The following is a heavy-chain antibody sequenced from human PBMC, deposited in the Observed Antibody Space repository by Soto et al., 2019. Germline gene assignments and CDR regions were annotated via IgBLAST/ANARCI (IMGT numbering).Heavy chain of an antibody. D-gene: IGHD1-26*01. V-gene: IGHV4-59*08. CDR1: GGSISNYY. Sequence: PSETLSLTCTVSGGSISNYYWSWVRQPPGKGLEWIGYIYDSGSTNYNPSLKSRVTISVDTSKNQFSLKLSSVTAADTAVYYCARRYGSAIDYWGQGTLVTVPQ. CDR2: IYDSGST. J-gene: IGHJ4*02. CDR3: ARRYGSAIDY.